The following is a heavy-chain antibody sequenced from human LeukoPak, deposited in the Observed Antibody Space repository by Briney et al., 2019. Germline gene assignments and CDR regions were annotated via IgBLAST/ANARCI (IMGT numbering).Heavy chain of an antibody. CDR1: GFTFSSYG. Sequence: GGSLRLSCAASGFTFSSYGMHWVRQAPGKGLEWVAVISYDGSNKYYADSVKGRFTISRDNSKNTLYLQMNSLRDEDTAVYYCAKRSPVAVWGQGTLVTVSS. J-gene: IGHJ4*02. V-gene: IGHV3-30*18. CDR2: ISYDGSNK. CDR3: AKRSPVAV. D-gene: IGHD6-19*01.